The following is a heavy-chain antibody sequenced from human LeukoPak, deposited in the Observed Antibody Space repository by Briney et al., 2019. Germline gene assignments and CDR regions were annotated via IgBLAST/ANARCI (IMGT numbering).Heavy chain of an antibody. D-gene: IGHD3-22*01. J-gene: IGHJ4*02. CDR3: ARGFPPRRQYDSSGYYSYYFDY. CDR1: GYTFTGYY. V-gene: IGHV1-2*02. CDR2: INPNSGGT. Sequence: ASVKVSCKTSGYTFTGYYMHWVRQAPGQGLEWMGWINPNSGGTNYAQKFQGRVTMTTDTSTSTAYMELRSLRSDDTAVYYCARGFPPRRQYDSSGYYSYYFDYWGQGTLVTVSS.